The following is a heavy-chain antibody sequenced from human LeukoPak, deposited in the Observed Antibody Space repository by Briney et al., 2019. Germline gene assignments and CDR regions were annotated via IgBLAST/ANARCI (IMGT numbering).Heavy chain of an antibody. CDR3: ARRYSSWSSFDY. V-gene: IGHV4-59*01. D-gene: IGHD6-13*01. Sequence: SETLSVTCTVSGGSINNYYWSWIRQPPGKGLEWIGYIYYSGSTNYNPSLKSRVTISIDTSKNQFSLRLTSVTAADTAVYYCARRYSSWSSFDYWGQGTLVTVSS. CDR2: IYYSGST. J-gene: IGHJ4*02. CDR1: GGSINNYY.